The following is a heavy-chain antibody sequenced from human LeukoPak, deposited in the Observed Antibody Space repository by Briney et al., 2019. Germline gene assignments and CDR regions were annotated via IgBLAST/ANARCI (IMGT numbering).Heavy chain of an antibody. CDR1: GFAFISYA. Sequence: GGSLRLSCAASGFAFISYAMHWVRQAPGKGLEYVSAISSNGGSTYYANSVKGRFTISRDNSKNTLYLQMGSLRAEDMAVYYCARVNSSGYYGYWGQGTLVTVSS. J-gene: IGHJ4*02. CDR2: ISSNGGST. V-gene: IGHV3-64*01. CDR3: ARVNSSGYYGY. D-gene: IGHD3-22*01.